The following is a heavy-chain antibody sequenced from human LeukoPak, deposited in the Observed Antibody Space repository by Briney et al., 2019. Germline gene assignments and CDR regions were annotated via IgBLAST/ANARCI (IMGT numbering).Heavy chain of an antibody. CDR3: AKDNVVVVAATHEYYYYGMDV. CDR1: GFTVSSNY. V-gene: IGHV3-30*18. J-gene: IGHJ6*02. D-gene: IGHD2-15*01. Sequence: GGSLRLSCAASGFTVSSNYMSWVRQAPGKGLEWVAVISYDGSNKYYADSVKGRFTISRDNSKNTLYLQMNSLRAEDTAVYYCAKDNVVVVAATHEYYYYGMDVWGQGTTVTVSS. CDR2: ISYDGSNK.